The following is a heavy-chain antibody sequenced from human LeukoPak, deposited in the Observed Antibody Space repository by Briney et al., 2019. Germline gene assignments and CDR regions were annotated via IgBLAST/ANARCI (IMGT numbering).Heavy chain of an antibody. V-gene: IGHV4-59*01. Sequence: SETLSLTCTVSGGSISSYYWSWIRQPPGKGLEWIGYIYYGGSTNYNPSLKSRVTISVDTSKNQFSLKLSSVTAADTAVYYCARNQHYGVNYYGMDVWGQGTTVTVSS. CDR1: GGSISSYY. D-gene: IGHD4-17*01. CDR2: IYYGGST. CDR3: ARNQHYGVNYYGMDV. J-gene: IGHJ6*02.